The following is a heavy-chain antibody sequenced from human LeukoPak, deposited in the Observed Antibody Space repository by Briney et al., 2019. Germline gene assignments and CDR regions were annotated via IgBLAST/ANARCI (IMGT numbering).Heavy chain of an antibody. CDR2: IYYSGST. CDR1: GGSISSGGYY. Sequence: SETPSLTCTVSGGSISSGGYYWSWIRQHPGKGLEWIGYIYYSGSTYYNPSLKSRVTISVDTSKNQFSLKLSSVTAADTAVYYCARGVPELEPYYYYGMDVWGQGTTVTVSS. D-gene: IGHD1-1*01. V-gene: IGHV4-31*03. CDR3: ARGVPELEPYYYYGMDV. J-gene: IGHJ6*02.